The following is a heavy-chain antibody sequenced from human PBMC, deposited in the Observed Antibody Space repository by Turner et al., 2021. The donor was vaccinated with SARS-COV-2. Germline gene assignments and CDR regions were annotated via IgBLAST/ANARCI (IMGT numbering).Heavy chain of an antibody. J-gene: IGHJ5*02. CDR1: GFTVSSNY. D-gene: IGHD6-13*01. Sequence: EVQLVESGGGLIQPGGSLRLSCAASGFTVSSNYMSWVRQAPGKGLEWVSVIYSGGSTYYADSVKGRFTISRDNSKNTLYLQMNSLRAEDTAVYYCAKDSSSWPPAYNWFDPWGQGTLVTVSS. CDR2: IYSGGST. V-gene: IGHV3-53*01. CDR3: AKDSSSWPPAYNWFDP.